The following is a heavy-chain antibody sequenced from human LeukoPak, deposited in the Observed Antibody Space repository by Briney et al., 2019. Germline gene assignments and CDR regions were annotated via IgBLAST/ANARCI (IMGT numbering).Heavy chain of an antibody. V-gene: IGHV4-59*01. Sequence: PSETLSLTCTVSGGSISSYYWSWIRQPPGKGLEWIGYIYYSGSTNYNPSLKSRVTISVDTSKNQVSLKLSSVTAANTALYCCARAYYYDSSGYPYYFDYWGQGTLVTVSS. CDR2: IYYSGST. J-gene: IGHJ4*02. D-gene: IGHD3-22*01. CDR3: ARAYYYDSSGYPYYFDY. CDR1: GGSISSYY.